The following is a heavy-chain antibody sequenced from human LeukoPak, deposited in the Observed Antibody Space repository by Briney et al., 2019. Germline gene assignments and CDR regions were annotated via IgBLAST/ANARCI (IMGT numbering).Heavy chain of an antibody. D-gene: IGHD5-18*01. CDR1: GFTFSSYA. CDR3: AKLDTAMPTGYFDY. CDR2: ITGSGGFT. J-gene: IGHJ4*02. V-gene: IGHV3-23*01. Sequence: PGGSLRLSCAASGFTFSSYAMSWVRQAPGKGLEWVSAITGSGGFTYYTDSVKGRFTISRDNSKNTLYLQMNSLRAEDTAVYYCAKLDTAMPTGYFDYWGQGTLVTVSS.